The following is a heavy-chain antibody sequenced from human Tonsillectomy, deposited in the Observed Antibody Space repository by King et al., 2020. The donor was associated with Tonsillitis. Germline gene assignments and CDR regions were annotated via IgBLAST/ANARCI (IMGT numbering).Heavy chain of an antibody. J-gene: IGHJ4*02. V-gene: IGHV3-30*03. Sequence: VQLVESGGGVVQPGRSLRLSCAASGFTFSSYGMHWVRQAPGNGLEWVAVISYDGSNKYYADSVKGRFTISRDNSKNTLYLQMNSLRAEDTAVYYCAAGEPFDYWGQGTLVTVSS. CDR3: AAGEPFDY. CDR2: ISYDGSNK. CDR1: GFTFSSYG. D-gene: IGHD7-27*01.